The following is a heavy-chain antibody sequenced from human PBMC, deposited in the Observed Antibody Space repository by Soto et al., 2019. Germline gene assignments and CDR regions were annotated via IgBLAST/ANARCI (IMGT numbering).Heavy chain of an antibody. CDR1: GFTFSSYS. CDR2: ISYDGSNK. Sequence: QVQLVESGGGVGQPGRSLRVSCAASGFTFSSYSMHWVRQAPGKGLEWVAVISYDGSNKYYADSVKGRFTISRDNSENTLYLQTSSLRTADTAVYYCARGLQGGRQRGYFDYWGQGTLVTVSS. D-gene: IGHD1-26*01. J-gene: IGHJ4*02. CDR3: ARGLQGGRQRGYFDY. V-gene: IGHV3-30-3*01.